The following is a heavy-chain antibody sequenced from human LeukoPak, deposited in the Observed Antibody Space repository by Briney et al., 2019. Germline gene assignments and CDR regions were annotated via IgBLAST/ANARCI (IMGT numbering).Heavy chain of an antibody. D-gene: IGHD3-10*01. CDR1: GFTFSNAW. Sequence: GGSLRLSCAASGFTFSNAWMSWVRQAPGKGLEWVTLISYDGSNEYYADSVKGRFTISRDSSEDTLFLQMNSLRVEDTAVYYCARDVYSSGSYYFDYWGQGTLVTVSS. CDR3: ARDVYSSGSYYFDY. CDR2: ISYDGSNE. J-gene: IGHJ4*02. V-gene: IGHV3-33*08.